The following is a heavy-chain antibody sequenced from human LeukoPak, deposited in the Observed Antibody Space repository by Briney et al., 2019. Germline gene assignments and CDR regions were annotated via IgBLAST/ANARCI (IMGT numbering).Heavy chain of an antibody. V-gene: IGHV1-2*02. CDR1: GYTFTNYY. CDR2: INANSGAT. Sequence: GASVKVSCKGSGYTFTNYYIHWVRLAPGQGLEWMALINANSGATKYAQKFQDRVTVTRDTSISTAYMELSSLRSDDTAVYFCTRSSGKIDCWGQGTLVTVSS. D-gene: IGHD6-19*01. CDR3: TRSSGKIDC. J-gene: IGHJ4*02.